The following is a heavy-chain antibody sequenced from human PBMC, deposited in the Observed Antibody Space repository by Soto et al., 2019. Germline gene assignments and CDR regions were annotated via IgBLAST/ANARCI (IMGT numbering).Heavy chain of an antibody. CDR3: AKDRLTSLYYDFWSGYPGGNYGMDV. V-gene: IGHV3-30*18. CDR1: GFTFSSYG. CDR2: ISYDGSNK. Sequence: GGSLRLSCAASGFTFSSYGMHWVRQAPGKGLEWVAVISYDGSNKYYADSVKGRFTISRDNSKNTLYLQMNSLRAEDTAVYYCAKDRLTSLYYDFWSGYPGGNYGMDVWGQGTTVTVSS. J-gene: IGHJ6*02. D-gene: IGHD3-3*01.